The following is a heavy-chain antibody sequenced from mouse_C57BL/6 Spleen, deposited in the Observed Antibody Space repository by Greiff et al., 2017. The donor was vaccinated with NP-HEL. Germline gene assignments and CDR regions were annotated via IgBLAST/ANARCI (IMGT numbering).Heavy chain of an antibody. CDR3: GGEAYYGNYGAMDY. D-gene: IGHD2-10*01. Sequence: QVQLQQSGPGLVAPSQSLSITCTVSGFSLTSYGVDWVRQSPGKGLEWLGVIWGVGSTNYNLALKSRLSSSKDNSKSQVFLKMNSLQTDDTAMYYGGGEAYYGNYGAMDYWGEGTSVTVSS. CDR2: IWGVGST. J-gene: IGHJ4*01. V-gene: IGHV2-6*01. CDR1: GFSLTSYG.